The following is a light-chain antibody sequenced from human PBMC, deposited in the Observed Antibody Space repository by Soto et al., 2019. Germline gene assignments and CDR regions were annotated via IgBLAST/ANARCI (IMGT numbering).Light chain of an antibody. CDR2: GAS. Sequence: EIVLTQSPGTLSLSPGEGATLSCSASQSVSSRYIAWYQQRPGQTPSLLIYGASTRATGIPDRFSGSGSGTHFTLTISRLENGDFAVYYCQHFGGTTFTFGQGTRLEIK. V-gene: IGKV3-20*01. CDR1: QSVSSRY. CDR3: QHFGGTTFT. J-gene: IGKJ5*01.